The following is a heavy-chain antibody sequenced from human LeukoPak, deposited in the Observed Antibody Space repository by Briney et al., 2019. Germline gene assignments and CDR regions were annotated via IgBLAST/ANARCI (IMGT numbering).Heavy chain of an antibody. CDR2: IYYSGST. J-gene: IGHJ6*03. Sequence: SETLSLTCTVSGGSISSSSYYWGWIRQPPGKGLEWIGRIYYSGSTYYNPSLKSRVTISVDTSKNQFSLKLSSVTAADTAVYYCAVGSSTSCYFCYYYMDVWGKGTTVTVSS. V-gene: IGHV4-39*07. CDR1: GGSISSSSYY. D-gene: IGHD2-2*01. CDR3: AVGSSTSCYFCYYYMDV.